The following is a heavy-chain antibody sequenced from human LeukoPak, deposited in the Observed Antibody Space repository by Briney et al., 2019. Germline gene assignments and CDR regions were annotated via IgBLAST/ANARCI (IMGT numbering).Heavy chain of an antibody. D-gene: IGHD5-18*01. CDR2: ISGSGGTT. CDR3: AKDWGYSYAPDC. Sequence: GGSLRLSCAASGFTFSNYAMSWVRQAPGKGLEWVSGISGSGGTTYYADSLKGRFTISRDNSRNTLYLQMNSLRAEDTAIYYCAKDWGYSYAPDCWGQGTLVTVSS. J-gene: IGHJ4*02. V-gene: IGHV3-23*01. CDR1: GFTFSNYA.